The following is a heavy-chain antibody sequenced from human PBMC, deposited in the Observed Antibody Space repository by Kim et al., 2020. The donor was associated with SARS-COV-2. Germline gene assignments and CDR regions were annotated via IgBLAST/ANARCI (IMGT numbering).Heavy chain of an antibody. CDR3: ARDREEWWELLYYYGMDV. CDR1: GYTFTSYY. J-gene: IGHJ6*02. CDR2: INPSGGST. V-gene: IGHV1-46*01. Sequence: ASVKVSCKASGYTFTSYYMHWVRQAPGQGLEWMGIINPSGGSTSYAQKFQGRVTMTRDTSTSTVYMELSSLRSEDTAVYYCARDREEWWELLYYYGMDVWGQGTTVTVSS. D-gene: IGHD1-26*01.